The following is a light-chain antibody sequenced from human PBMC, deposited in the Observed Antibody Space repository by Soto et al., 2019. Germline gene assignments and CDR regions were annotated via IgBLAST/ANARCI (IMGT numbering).Light chain of an antibody. J-gene: IGKJ1*01. V-gene: IGKV3-15*01. CDR1: QSIDNR. CDR2: GAS. CDR3: QQYKNWRT. Sequence: IVMTQSPATLSVSPGERATLSCRASQSIDNRLAWYQQRPGQAPRLLIYGASTRATGIPARFSGSGSGTEFPLTLSGLQAEDFGVYYCQQYKNWRTFGQGTNVETK.